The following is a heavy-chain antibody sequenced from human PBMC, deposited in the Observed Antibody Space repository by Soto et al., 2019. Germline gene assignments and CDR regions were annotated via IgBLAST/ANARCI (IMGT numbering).Heavy chain of an antibody. CDR2: ISSSGSTI. V-gene: IGHV3-48*03. CDR1: GFTFSSYE. D-gene: IGHD6-13*01. J-gene: IGHJ4*02. Sequence: LRLSCAASGFTFSSYEMNWVRQAPGKGLEWVSYISSSGSTIYYADSVKGRFTISRDNAKNSLYLQMNSLRAEDTAVYYCARSVVGQQLVLFDYWGQGTLVTVSS. CDR3: ARSVVGQQLVLFDY.